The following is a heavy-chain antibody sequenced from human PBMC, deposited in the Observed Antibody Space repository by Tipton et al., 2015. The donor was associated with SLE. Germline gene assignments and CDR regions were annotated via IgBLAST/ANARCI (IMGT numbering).Heavy chain of an antibody. CDR1: GDSLSSSH. J-gene: IGHJ4*02. CDR3: ARTNRGCFDY. CDR2: IYNGGS. V-gene: IGHV4-4*07. D-gene: IGHD2-8*01. Sequence: TLSLTCTVSGDSLSSSHWTWIRQPAGQGLEWIGRIYNGGSNYNPSLQSRVRMSLDTSNNQMSLKLNSVTAADTAVYYCARTNRGCFDYWGQGTLVTVSS.